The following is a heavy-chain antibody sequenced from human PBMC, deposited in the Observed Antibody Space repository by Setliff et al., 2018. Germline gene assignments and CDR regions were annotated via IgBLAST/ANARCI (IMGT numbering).Heavy chain of an antibody. CDR2: IYHSGSA. V-gene: IGHV4-30-4*08. CDR3: AREVGTSTSSDAFDV. J-gene: IGHJ3*01. D-gene: IGHD1-26*01. CDR1: GDSISSGDYF. Sequence: KPSETLSLTCTVSGDSISSGDYFWSWIRQPPGKGLEWIAYIYHSGSAYYNPSLKSRVTTSVDTSKNQFSLHLTSVTAADTAVYYCAREVGTSTSSDAFDVWGQGMMVTVS.